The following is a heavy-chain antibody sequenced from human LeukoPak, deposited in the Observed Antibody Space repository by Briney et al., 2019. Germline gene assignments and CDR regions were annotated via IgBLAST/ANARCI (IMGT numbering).Heavy chain of an antibody. CDR3: ARGGIAHHYYYYYMDV. Sequence: GASVKVSCKASGYTFTDHYMHWVRQAPGQGLEWMGWINPNSGGTNYAQKFQGRVTMTRDTSISTAYMELSRLRSDDTAVYYCARGGIAHHYYYYYMDVWGKGTTVTVSS. CDR1: GYTFTDHY. D-gene: IGHD6-13*01. CDR2: INPNSGGT. J-gene: IGHJ6*03. V-gene: IGHV1-2*02.